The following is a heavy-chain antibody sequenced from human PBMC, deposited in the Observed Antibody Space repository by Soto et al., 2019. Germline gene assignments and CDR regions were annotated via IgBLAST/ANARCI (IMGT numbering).Heavy chain of an antibody. Sequence: ASVKVSCKASGYTFTAYHLHWVRRAPGQGLEWMAWINPNNGDTNFARKFQGRVTMTRDTSASTAYMELSRLTSDDTAVYYCVRGRAARSSNYYGMDVWGQGTTVTVSS. CDR1: GYTFTAYH. CDR3: VRGRAARSSNYYGMDV. D-gene: IGHD6-6*01. CDR2: INPNNGDT. J-gene: IGHJ6*02. V-gene: IGHV1-2*02.